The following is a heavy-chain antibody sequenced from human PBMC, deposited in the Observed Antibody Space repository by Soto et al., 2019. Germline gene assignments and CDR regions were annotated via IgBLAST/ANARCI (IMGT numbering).Heavy chain of an antibody. CDR2: IWHDGGNK. CDR1: GFTFSSYC. Sequence: QVQLVESGGGVVQPGRALRLYCAASGFTFSSYCMHWVRKDPGKWLEWVAFIWHDGGNKFYAESGKGRFTITRDNSKNTLYLQRTSLSAEDTAMYYCARDGEVKTGFGKDYWGQGTLVTVSS. D-gene: IGHD3-10*01. V-gene: IGHV3-33*01. CDR3: ARDGEVKTGFGKDY. J-gene: IGHJ4*02.